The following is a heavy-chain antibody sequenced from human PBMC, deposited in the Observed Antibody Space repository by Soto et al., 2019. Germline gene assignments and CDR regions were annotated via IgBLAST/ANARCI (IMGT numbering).Heavy chain of an antibody. CDR2: MSHSGGT. D-gene: IGHD1-1*01. J-gene: IGHJ3*02. CDR1: GGSVNSGNYY. CDR3: ARVERGTATTVVDAFDI. V-gene: IGHV4-34*01. Sequence: QVQLQQWGAGLFKPSETLSLTCAVFGGSVNSGNYYWSWIRQPPGKGLEWIGEMSHSGGTHFNPSLQSRVTISVDTSKNQFSLKMISVTAADTALYYCARVERGTATTVVDAFDIWGPGTMGTVSS.